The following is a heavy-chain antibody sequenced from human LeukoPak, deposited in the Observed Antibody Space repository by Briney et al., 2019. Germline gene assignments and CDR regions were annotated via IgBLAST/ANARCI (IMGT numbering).Heavy chain of an antibody. D-gene: IGHD3-22*01. CDR1: GYTFTSYG. CDR2: ISAYNGNT. CDR3: ARGDPPYYYDSSGYLAEVWFDP. V-gene: IGHV1-18*01. J-gene: IGHJ5*02. Sequence: GASVKVSCKASGYTFTSYGISWVRQAPGQGLEWMGWISAYNGNTNYAQKLQGRVTMTTDTSTSTAYMELRSLRSDDTAVYYCARGDPPYYYDSSGYLAEVWFDPWGQGTPVTVSS.